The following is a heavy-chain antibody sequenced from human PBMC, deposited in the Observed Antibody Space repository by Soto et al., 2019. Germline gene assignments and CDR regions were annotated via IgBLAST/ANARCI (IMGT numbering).Heavy chain of an antibody. Sequence: VQLVQSGAEVKQPGASVKVSCKASGYSFTSYEINWVRQAPGQGLEWMGWMNPNSGKTGYGQKCQGRVTMPRDISQNTIYMELRTLGSEDAAVYYCARGRDIVLVPPGISFDYWGQGTLVTVSS. D-gene: IGHD2-2*01. J-gene: IGHJ4*02. V-gene: IGHV1-8*02. CDR1: GYSFTSYE. CDR3: ARGRDIVLVPPGISFDY. CDR2: MNPNSGKT.